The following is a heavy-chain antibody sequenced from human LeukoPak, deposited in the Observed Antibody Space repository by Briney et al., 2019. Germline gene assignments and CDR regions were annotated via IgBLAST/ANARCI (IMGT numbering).Heavy chain of an antibody. CDR3: TTDVEIAATFDY. CDR1: GFTFSNAW. D-gene: IGHD6-25*01. V-gene: IGHV3-15*01. CDR2: IKSKTDGATT. Sequence: PGGSLRLSCAASGFTFSNAWMNWVRQAPGKGLEWVGRIKSKTDGATTDYAAPVKGRFTISRDDSQDTLYLQMNSLKSEDTAVYYCTTDVEIAATFDYWGQGTLVTVSS. J-gene: IGHJ4*02.